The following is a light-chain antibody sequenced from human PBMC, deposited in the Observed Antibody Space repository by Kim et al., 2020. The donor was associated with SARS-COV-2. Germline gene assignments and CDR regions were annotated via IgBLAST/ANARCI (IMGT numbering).Light chain of an antibody. CDR2: GKN. CDR1: SLRSYY. V-gene: IGLV3-19*01. J-gene: IGLJ2*01. Sequence: SSELPQDPAVSVALGQTVRITCQGDSLRSYYATWYQQKPGQAPILVIYGKNNRPSGIPDRFSGSSSGNTASLTITGTQAGDEADYYCNSRDSNNNVLFGGGTRLTVL. CDR3: NSRDSNNNVL.